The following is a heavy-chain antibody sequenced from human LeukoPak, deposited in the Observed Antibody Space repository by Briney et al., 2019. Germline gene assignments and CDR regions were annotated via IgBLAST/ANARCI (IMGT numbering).Heavy chain of an antibody. CDR3: ARTPLIAAAGIT. CDR1: GGSFSGYY. CDR2: INHSGTT. Sequence: SETLSLTCAVYGGSFSGYYWSWIRQPPGKGLEWIGEINHSGTTNYNPSLQSRVTISLDTSKNQFSLKLSSVTAADTAVYYCARTPLIAAAGITWGQGSLVTVSS. J-gene: IGHJ4*02. V-gene: IGHV4-34*01. D-gene: IGHD6-13*01.